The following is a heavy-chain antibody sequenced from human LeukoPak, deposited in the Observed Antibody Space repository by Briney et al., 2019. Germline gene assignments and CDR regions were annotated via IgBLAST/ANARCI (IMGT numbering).Heavy chain of an antibody. D-gene: IGHD2-15*01. V-gene: IGHV3-23*01. Sequence: GGSLRLSCAASGFTFSNYAMDWVRQAPGQGLEWVSGISGSGTTHYADSVRGRFTISRDNSKNTLYLQMNSLRAEDTAVYHCAKGYGSGGFPPDYWGQGTLVTVSS. CDR3: AKGYGSGGFPPDY. CDR2: ISGSGTT. CDR1: GFTFSNYA. J-gene: IGHJ4*02.